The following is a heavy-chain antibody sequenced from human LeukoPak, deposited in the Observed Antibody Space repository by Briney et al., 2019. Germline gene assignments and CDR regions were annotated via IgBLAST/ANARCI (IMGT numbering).Heavy chain of an antibody. CDR3: ARLEYGGNNWYFDL. Sequence: SQTLSLTCTVSGGSLSSNSWSWIRQPPGKGLEWFGYIYDSGSTQYNPSLQSRVSMSVATSKNQFSLKVISAPAADTAVYYCARLEYGGNNWYFDLWGRGTLVTVSS. CDR2: IYDSGST. CDR1: GGSLSSNS. D-gene: IGHD4/OR15-4a*01. J-gene: IGHJ2*01. V-gene: IGHV4-59*12.